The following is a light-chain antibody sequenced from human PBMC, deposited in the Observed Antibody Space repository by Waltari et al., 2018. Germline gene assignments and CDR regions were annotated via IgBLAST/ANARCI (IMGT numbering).Light chain of an antibody. J-gene: IGLJ2*01. CDR1: SSDVGSYNI. CDR3: CSYAGSSTWV. V-gene: IGLV2-23*01. Sequence: QSALTQPASVSGSPGQSIPISGTGTSSDVGSYNIVSWYHQHPGKAPKLMIYEGSKRPSGVSNRFSGSKSGNTASLTISGLQAEDEADYYCCSYAGSSTWVFGGGTKLTVL. CDR2: EGS.